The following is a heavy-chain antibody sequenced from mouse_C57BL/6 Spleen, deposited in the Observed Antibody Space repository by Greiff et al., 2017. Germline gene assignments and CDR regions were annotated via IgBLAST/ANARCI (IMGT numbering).Heavy chain of an antibody. J-gene: IGHJ2*01. CDR2: INPSTGGT. V-gene: IGHV1-42*01. CDR3: AREGRDYFDY. D-gene: IGHD3-3*01. Sequence: EVMLVESGPELVKPGASVKISCKASGYSFTGYYMNWVKQSPEKSLEWIGEINPSTGGTTYNQKFKAKATLTVDKSSSTAYMQLKSLTSEDSAVYYCAREGRDYFDYWGQGTTLTVSS. CDR1: GYSFTGYY.